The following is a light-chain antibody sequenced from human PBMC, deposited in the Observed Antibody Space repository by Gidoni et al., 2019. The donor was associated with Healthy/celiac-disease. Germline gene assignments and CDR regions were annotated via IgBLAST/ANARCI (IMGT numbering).Light chain of an antibody. Sequence: DIQMTQSPSSLYASVGDRVTITCQASQDISNYLNWYQQKPGKAPKLLIYEESNLETGVPSRFSGSGSGTDFTFTISSLQPEDIATYYCQQYDNLPRTFGQGTKVEIK. J-gene: IGKJ1*01. CDR2: EES. V-gene: IGKV1-33*01. CDR1: QDISNY. CDR3: QQYDNLPRT.